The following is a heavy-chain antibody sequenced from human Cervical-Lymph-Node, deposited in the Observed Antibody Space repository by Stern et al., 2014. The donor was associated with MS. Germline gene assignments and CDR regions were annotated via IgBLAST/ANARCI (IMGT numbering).Heavy chain of an antibody. CDR1: GYKFTNYY. CDR3: ASGRLGY. J-gene: IGHJ4*02. Sequence: VQLLESGAEVKKPGASVKISCKAPGYKFTNYYIHWMRQAPGQGPEWMGMINPSGDSTTYAQKFQGRVTMTRDTSTSTVYMELSRLRSEDAAVYYCASGRLGYWGQGTQVTVSS. V-gene: IGHV1-46*01. CDR2: INPSGDST.